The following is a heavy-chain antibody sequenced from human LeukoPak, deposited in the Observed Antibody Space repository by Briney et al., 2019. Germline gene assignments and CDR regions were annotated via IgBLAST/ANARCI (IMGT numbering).Heavy chain of an antibody. V-gene: IGHV4-34*01. CDR1: GGSFSGYY. CDR3: ARGPYCYDSSGNFDY. J-gene: IGHJ4*02. CDR2: INHSGST. D-gene: IGHD3-22*01. Sequence: SETLSLTCAVSGGSFSGYYWSWIRQPPGKGLEWVGEINHSGSTNYTHSLKSRVTMSVDTSKNQFSLNLNSVTAADTAVYYCARGPYCYDSSGNFDYWGQGTLVTVSS.